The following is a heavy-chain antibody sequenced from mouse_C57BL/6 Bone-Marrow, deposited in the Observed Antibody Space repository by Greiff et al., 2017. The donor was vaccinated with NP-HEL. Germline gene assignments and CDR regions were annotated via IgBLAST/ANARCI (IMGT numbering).Heavy chain of an antibody. CDR1: GFTFSSYA. J-gene: IGHJ2*01. V-gene: IGHV5-9-1*02. CDR3: TRFPAAYYFDY. Sequence: EVNVVESGEGLVKPGGSLKLSCAASGFTFSSYAMSWVRQTPEKRLEWVAYISSGGDYIYYADTVKGRFTISRDNARNTLYLQMSSLKSEDTAMYYCTRFPAAYYFDYWGQGTTLTVSS. CDR2: ISSGGDYI.